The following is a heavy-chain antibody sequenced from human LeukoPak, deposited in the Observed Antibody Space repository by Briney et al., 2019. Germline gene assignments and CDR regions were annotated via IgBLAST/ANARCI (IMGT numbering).Heavy chain of an antibody. Sequence: PGGSWELPCAASGFTFGTYWWPWVRQAPGKGLVWVSRINGDGTTTDYADFVKGRFTISRDNAKNTLYLQMNSLRAEDTAVYYCAIGPYDYWGQGTLVTVAS. CDR2: INGDGTTT. CDR3: AIGPYDY. CDR1: GFTFGTYW. V-gene: IGHV3-74*01. J-gene: IGHJ4*02.